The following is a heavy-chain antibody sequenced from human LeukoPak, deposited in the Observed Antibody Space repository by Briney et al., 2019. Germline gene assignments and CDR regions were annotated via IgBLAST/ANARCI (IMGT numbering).Heavy chain of an antibody. CDR2: INPNSGGT. J-gene: IGHJ3*02. CDR3: ARGNSYCSSTSCYMGPPHDAFDI. D-gene: IGHD2-2*02. Sequence: ASVKVSCKASGYTFTGYYMHWVRQAPGQGLGWMGWINPNSGGTNYAQKFQGRVTMTRDTSISTAYMELSRLRSDGTAVYYCARGNSYCSSTSCYMGPPHDAFDIWGQGTMVTVSS. V-gene: IGHV1-2*02. CDR1: GYTFTGYY.